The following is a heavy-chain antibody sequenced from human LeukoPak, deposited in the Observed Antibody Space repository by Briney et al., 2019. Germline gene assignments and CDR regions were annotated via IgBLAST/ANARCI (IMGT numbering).Heavy chain of an antibody. CDR1: GYTFTGYY. J-gene: IGHJ4*02. Sequence: ASVKVSCKASGYTFTGYYMHWVRQAPGQGLEWMGWINPNSGGTSSAEKFQGRVTMTRDTSINTVYMELSRLRSDDTAVYYCARGYDILTGYYRFDYWGQGTLVTVSS. CDR3: ARGYDILTGYYRFDY. V-gene: IGHV1-2*02. D-gene: IGHD3-9*01. CDR2: INPNSGGT.